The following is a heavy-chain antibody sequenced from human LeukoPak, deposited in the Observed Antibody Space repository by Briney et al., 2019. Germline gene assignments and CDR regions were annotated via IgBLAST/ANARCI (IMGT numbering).Heavy chain of an antibody. J-gene: IGHJ6*02. CDR1: GFTFSSYA. V-gene: IGHV3-23*01. CDR2: ISGSGGST. CDR3: AKDLGAGTTYYYGMDV. Sequence: GGSLRLSCAASGFTFSSYAMSWVRQAPGKGLEWVSAISGSGGSTYYADSVKGRFTISRDNSKNTLYLQMNSLRAEDTAVYYCAKDLGAGTTYYYGMDVWGQGTTVTVSS. D-gene: IGHD1-7*01.